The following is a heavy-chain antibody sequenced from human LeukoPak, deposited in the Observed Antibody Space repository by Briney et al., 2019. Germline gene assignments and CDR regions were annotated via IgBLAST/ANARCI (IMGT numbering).Heavy chain of an antibody. D-gene: IGHD6-13*01. CDR3: ARDRNQSSSWYWAFDI. CDR2: ISYDGSNQ. CDR1: GFTFSNYA. V-gene: IGHV3-30-3*01. J-gene: IGHJ3*02. Sequence: GGSLRLSCAASGFTFSNYAMHWVRQAPGKGLEWVAVISYDGSNQYYADSVKGRFTISRDNSKNTLYLQMNSLRAEDTAVYYCARDRNQSSSWYWAFDIWGQGTMVTVSS.